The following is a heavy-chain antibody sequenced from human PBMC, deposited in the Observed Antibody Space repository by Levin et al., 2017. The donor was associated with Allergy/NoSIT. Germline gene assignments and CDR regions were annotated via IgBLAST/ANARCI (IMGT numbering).Heavy chain of an antibody. D-gene: IGHD3-10*01. V-gene: IGHV4-34*01. CDR2: INHSGST. Sequence: SETLSLTCAVYGGSFSGYYWSWIRQPPGKGLEWIGEINHSGSTNYNPSLKSRVTISVDTSKNQFSLKLSSVTAADTAVYYCARATTVAVRGLNWFDPWGQGTLVTVSS. CDR3: ARATTVAVRGLNWFDP. J-gene: IGHJ5*02. CDR1: GGSFSGYY.